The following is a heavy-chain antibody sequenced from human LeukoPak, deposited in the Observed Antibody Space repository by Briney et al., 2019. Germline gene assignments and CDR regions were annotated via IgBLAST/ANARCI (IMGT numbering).Heavy chain of an antibody. D-gene: IGHD2-21*01. CDR3: ARGDYAFDI. J-gene: IGHJ3*02. V-gene: IGHV3-13*04. Sequence: GSLRLSCAASGFTFSSHAMGWVRQGTGKSLERVSAIGVGGDTYYPDSVKGRFTISRDTAKNTLYLQMNSLRAEDTAVYYCARGDYAFDIWGQGTMVTVSS. CDR1: GFTFSSHA. CDR2: IGVGGDT.